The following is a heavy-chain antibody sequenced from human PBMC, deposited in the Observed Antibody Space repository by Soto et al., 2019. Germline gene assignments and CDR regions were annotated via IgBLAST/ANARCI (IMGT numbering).Heavy chain of an antibody. Sequence: QVQLVQSGAEVKKPGSSVKVSCKASGGTFSSYAISWVRQAPGQGLEWMGGIIPIFGTANYAQKFQGRVTITADESTSTVYMELGSLRSEDTAVYYCAGCSGGSCSTDYYYYYGMDVWGQGTTVTVSS. V-gene: IGHV1-69*01. CDR1: GGTFSSYA. CDR2: IIPIFGTA. CDR3: AGCSGGSCSTDYYYYYGMDV. J-gene: IGHJ6*02. D-gene: IGHD2-15*01.